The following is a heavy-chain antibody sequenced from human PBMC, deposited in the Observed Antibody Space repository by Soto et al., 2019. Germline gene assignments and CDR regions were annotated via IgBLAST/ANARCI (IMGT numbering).Heavy chain of an antibody. D-gene: IGHD3-10*01. J-gene: IGHJ3*02. CDR2: TIPVFNTA. CDR1: GGTLSDHG. V-gene: IGHV1-69*06. CDR3: ARGVYGSGNYYTGPSAFDI. Sequence: QVQLEQSGAEVKKPGSSVKVSCKASGGTLSDHGVAWLRQAPGQGLEWMGGTIPVFNTAKYAQKFQGRVTVTADKFTNIAYMELSSLRSEDTAFEFCARGVYGSGNYYTGPSAFDIWGQGTMVIVSS.